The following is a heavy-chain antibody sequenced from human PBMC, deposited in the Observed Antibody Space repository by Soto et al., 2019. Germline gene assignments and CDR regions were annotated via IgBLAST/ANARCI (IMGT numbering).Heavy chain of an antibody. J-gene: IGHJ6*03. V-gene: IGHV3-30*18. D-gene: IGHD3-10*01. Sequence: GGSLRLSCAASGFTFSSYGMHWVRQAPGKGLEWVAVISYDGSNKYYADSVKGRFTISRDNSKNTLYLQMNSLRAEDTAVYYCAKELISSGDYYYYMDVWGKGTTVTVSS. CDR3: AKELISSGDYYYYMDV. CDR2: ISYDGSNK. CDR1: GFTFSSYG.